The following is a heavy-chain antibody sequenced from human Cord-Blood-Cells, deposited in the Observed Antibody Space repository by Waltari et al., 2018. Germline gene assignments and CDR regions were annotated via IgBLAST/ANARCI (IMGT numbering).Heavy chain of an antibody. V-gene: IGHV4-61*01. CDR1: GGSVSSGSYY. D-gene: IGHD3-3*01. CDR2: IYYSGST. Sequence: QVQLQESGPGLVKPSETLSLTCTVSGGSVSSGSYYWSWIRQPPGKGLEWIGYIYYSGSTNYNPSLKSRVTISVDTSKNQFSLKLSSVTAADTAMYYCASRGFLEWLGWFDPWGQGTLVTVSS. CDR3: ASRGFLEWLGWFDP. J-gene: IGHJ5*02.